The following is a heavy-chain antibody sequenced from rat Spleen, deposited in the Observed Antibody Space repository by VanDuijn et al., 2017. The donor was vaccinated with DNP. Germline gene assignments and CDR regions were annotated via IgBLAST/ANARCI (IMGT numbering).Heavy chain of an antibody. CDR1: GFTFSYYG. CDR3: TTDFERGY. J-gene: IGHJ2*01. D-gene: IGHD1-11*01. V-gene: IGHV5-27*01. Sequence: EVQLVESGGGLVQPGRSLKLSCAASGFTFSYYGMAWVRQAPKKGLEWVASITASGGSTYCRDSVKGRFTISRDNAKSTLYLQMDSLRSEDTASYYCTTDFERGYWGQGVMVTVSS. CDR2: ITASGGST.